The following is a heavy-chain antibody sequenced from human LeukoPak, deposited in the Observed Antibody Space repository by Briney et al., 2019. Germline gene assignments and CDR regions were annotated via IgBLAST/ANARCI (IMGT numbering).Heavy chain of an antibody. Sequence: SVKVSCKASGYTFTSYGISWVRQAPGQGLEWMGGIIPIFGTANYAQKFQGRVTITVDESTSTAYMELSSLRSEDTAVYYCARDTSFCGGDCYSSNAFDIWGQGTMVTVSS. V-gene: IGHV1-69*13. CDR3: ARDTSFCGGDCYSSNAFDI. J-gene: IGHJ3*02. CDR2: IIPIFGTA. CDR1: GYTFTSYG. D-gene: IGHD2-21*02.